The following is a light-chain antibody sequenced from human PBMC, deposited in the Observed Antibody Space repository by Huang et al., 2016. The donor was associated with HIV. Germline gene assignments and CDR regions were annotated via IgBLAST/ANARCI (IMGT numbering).Light chain of an antibody. CDR3: QHYGTSSWT. CDR2: GTS. J-gene: IGKJ1*01. CDR1: QSVSSTF. V-gene: IGKV3-20*01. Sequence: IVLTQSPGTLSLSPGERATLSCRASQSVSSTFLGWYQQKGGQAPRLLIQGTSTRAPGIPDRFRGSGSGTGFTLTISRLESEDFAVYYCQHYGTSSWTFGQGTKIEIK.